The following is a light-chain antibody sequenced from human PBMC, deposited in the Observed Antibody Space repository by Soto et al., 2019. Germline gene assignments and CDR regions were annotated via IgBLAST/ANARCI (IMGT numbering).Light chain of an antibody. Sequence: EIVLTQSPATLSLPPGERATLSSRASQSVINYLAWYQQKPGQAPRLLIYDAYNRATGIPPRFSGSGSGTDFTLTISSLEPEDSAVYYCQQRHMWPITFGQGTRL. CDR1: QSVINY. V-gene: IGKV3-11*01. J-gene: IGKJ5*01. CDR2: DAY. CDR3: QQRHMWPIT.